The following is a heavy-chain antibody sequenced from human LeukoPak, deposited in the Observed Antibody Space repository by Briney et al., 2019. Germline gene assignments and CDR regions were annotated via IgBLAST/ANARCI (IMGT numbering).Heavy chain of an antibody. CDR3: ARALYGDYETYYFDY. CDR1: GFTFSSYA. Sequence: PGGSLRLSCAASGFTFSSYAMSWVRQAPGKGLEWVSAISGSGGSTYYADSVKGRFTISRDNSKNTLYLQMNSLGAEDTAVYYCARALYGDYETYYFDYWGQGTLVTVSS. D-gene: IGHD4-17*01. CDR2: ISGSGGST. J-gene: IGHJ4*02. V-gene: IGHV3-23*01.